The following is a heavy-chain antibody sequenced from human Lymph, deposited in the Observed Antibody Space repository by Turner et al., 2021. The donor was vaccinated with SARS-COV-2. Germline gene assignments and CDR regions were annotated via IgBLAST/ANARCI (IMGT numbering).Heavy chain of an antibody. J-gene: IGHJ4*02. Sequence: QVQLQESGPGLVKPSETLSLTCTVPGGSISSYYWSWIRQPPGKGLEWIGYIYYSGGTNYNPSLKSRVTISVDTSKNQFSLRLSSVTAADTAVYYCARGFDYWGQGTLVTVSS. CDR1: GGSISSYY. CDR2: IYYSGGT. CDR3: ARGFDY. V-gene: IGHV4-59*08.